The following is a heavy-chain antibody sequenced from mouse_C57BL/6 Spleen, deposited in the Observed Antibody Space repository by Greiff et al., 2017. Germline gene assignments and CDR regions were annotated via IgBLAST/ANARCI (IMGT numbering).Heavy chain of an antibody. CDR3: ARSGDGYYLYYYAMDY. J-gene: IGHJ4*01. CDR2: IYPRSGNT. Sequence: QVQLKESGAELARPGASVKLSCKASGYTFTSYGISWVKQRTGQGLEWIGEIYPRSGNTYYNEKFKGKATLTADKSSSTAYMELRSLTSEDSAVYFCARSGDGYYLYYYAMDYWGQGTSVTVSS. V-gene: IGHV1-81*01. D-gene: IGHD2-3*01. CDR1: GYTFTSYG.